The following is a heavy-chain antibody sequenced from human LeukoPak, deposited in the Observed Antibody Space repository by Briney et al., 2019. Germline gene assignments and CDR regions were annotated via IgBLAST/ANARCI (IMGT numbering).Heavy chain of an antibody. CDR2: IYYSGNT. CDR1: GASISSYY. CDR3: ARGTNYYNYGMDV. J-gene: IGHJ6*02. Sequence: PSETLSLTCTVSGASISSYYWSWIRQPPGKGLEWIGYIYYSGNTNYNPSLKSRVTISVGTSRTQFSLRLSSVTAADTAVYYCARGTNYYNYGMDVWGQGTTVTVSS. D-gene: IGHD3-3*01. V-gene: IGHV4-59*01.